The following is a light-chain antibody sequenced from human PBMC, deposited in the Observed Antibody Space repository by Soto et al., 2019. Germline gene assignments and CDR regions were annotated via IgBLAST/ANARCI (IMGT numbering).Light chain of an antibody. CDR2: GVY. CDR3: QQYHSWPPRT. Sequence: EFVLTQSPCTLSLSPGERATLSCRASQSVSSNLAWYQQKPGQAPRLLIYGVYTRAPGIPARFSGSGSGTEFTLTISSLQSEDFAFYCCQQYHSWPPRTFGQGTKVDIK. CDR1: QSVSSN. V-gene: IGKV3D-15*01. J-gene: IGKJ1*01.